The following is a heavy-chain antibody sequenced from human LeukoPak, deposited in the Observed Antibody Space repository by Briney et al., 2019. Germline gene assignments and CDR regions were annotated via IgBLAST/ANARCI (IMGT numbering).Heavy chain of an antibody. J-gene: IGHJ4*02. CDR1: GGSFSGYY. CDR3: ARLFFFDY. CDR2: INHSGST. V-gene: IGHV4-34*01. Sequence: SETLSLTCAVYGGSFSGYYWSWIRQPPGKGLEWIGEINHSGSTNFNPSLKSRVTISVDTSKNQFSLKLSSVTAADTAVYYCARLFFFDYWGQGTLVTVSS.